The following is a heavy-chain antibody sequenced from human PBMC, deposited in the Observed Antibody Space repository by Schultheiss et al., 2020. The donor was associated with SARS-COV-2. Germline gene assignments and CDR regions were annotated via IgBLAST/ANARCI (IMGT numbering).Heavy chain of an antibody. CDR1: GFTFSSYA. J-gene: IGHJ4*02. CDR3: ARDQAMTSPYYFDY. V-gene: IGHV3-30-3*01. Sequence: GGSLRLSCAASGFTFSSYAMHWVRQAPGKGLERVAVISYDGSNKYYADSVKGRFTISRDNSKNTLYLQMNSLRAEDTAVYYCARDQAMTSPYYFDYWGQGTLVTVSS. CDR2: ISYDGSNK. D-gene: IGHD5-18*01.